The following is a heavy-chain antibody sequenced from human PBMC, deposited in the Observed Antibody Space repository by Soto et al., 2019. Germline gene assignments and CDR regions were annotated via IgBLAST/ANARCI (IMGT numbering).Heavy chain of an antibody. CDR2: ISSSSSYI. J-gene: IGHJ3*02. V-gene: IGHV3-21*01. Sequence: GGSLRLSCATSGFTFSSYSMNWVRQAPGKGLEWVSSISSSSSYIYYADSVKGRCTISRDNAKNSLYLQMNSLRAEDTAVYDCARDSDIVVVPAASNDAFDIWGQGTMVTVSS. CDR1: GFTFSSYS. CDR3: ARDSDIVVVPAASNDAFDI. D-gene: IGHD2-2*01.